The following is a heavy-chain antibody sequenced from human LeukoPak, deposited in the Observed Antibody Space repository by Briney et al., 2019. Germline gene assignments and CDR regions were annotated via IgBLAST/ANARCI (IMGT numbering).Heavy chain of an antibody. CDR3: ARSGTPGAVVPAAIGYWYFDL. CDR1: GGSISSYY. CDR2: IYYSGST. Sequence: SETLSLTCTVSGGSISSYYWSWIRQPPGKGLEWIGYIYYSGSTNYNPSLKSRVTISVDTSKNQFSLKLSSVTAADTAVYYCARSGTPGAVVPAAIGYWYFDLWGRGTLVTVSS. V-gene: IGHV4-59*01. D-gene: IGHD2-2*01. J-gene: IGHJ2*01.